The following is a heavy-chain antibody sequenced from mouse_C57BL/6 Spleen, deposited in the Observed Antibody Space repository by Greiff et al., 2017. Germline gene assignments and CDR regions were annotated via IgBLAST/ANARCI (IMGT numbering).Heavy chain of an antibody. CDR3: ARNYGSSYSDWYFDV. CDR1: GYTFTDYN. V-gene: IGHV1-18*01. D-gene: IGHD1-1*01. Sequence: VQLQQSGPELVKPGASVKIPCKASGYTFTDYNMDWVKQSHGKSLEWIGDINPNNGGTIYNQKFKGKATLTVDKSSSTAYMELRSLTSEDTAVYYCARNYGSSYSDWYFDVCGTGTTVTVSS. CDR2: INPNNGGT. J-gene: IGHJ1*03.